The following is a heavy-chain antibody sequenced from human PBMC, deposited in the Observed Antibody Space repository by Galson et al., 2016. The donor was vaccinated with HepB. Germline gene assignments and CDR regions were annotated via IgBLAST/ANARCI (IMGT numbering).Heavy chain of an antibody. V-gene: IGHV3-23*01. CDR3: AKGSDYCDRRSLNY. CDR1: GFSFTNYA. D-gene: IGHD3-22*01. J-gene: IGHJ4*02. CDR2: ISGCGATT. Sequence: SLRLSCAASGFSFTNYAMNWGRQAPGKGLEWVPSISGCGATTYYAGSVKGRFTISRDNSKNTLFLQIHSLRADDTAVYFCAKGSDYCDRRSLNYWGQGTPVTVSS.